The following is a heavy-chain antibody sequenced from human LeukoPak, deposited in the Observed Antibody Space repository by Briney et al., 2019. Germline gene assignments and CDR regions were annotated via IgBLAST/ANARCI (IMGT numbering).Heavy chain of an antibody. CDR1: GGSISSFY. J-gene: IGHJ6*03. Sequence: SETLSLTCIVSGGSISSFYWSWIRQPAGKGLEWIGRIDTSGSTNYSPSLKSRLTMSVDPSKIQFSLKLSSVTAADTAVYYCARLAVTGAGELTYYYDYMDVWGKGSTVTVSS. D-gene: IGHD2-21*02. V-gene: IGHV4-4*07. CDR3: ARLAVTGAGELTYYYDYMDV. CDR2: IDTSGST.